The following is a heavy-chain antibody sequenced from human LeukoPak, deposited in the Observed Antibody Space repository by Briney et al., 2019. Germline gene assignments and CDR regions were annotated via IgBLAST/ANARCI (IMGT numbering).Heavy chain of an antibody. CDR3: ARLTPPFDY. V-gene: IGHV3-74*01. J-gene: IGHJ4*02. CDR1: GFTFSNYW. CDR2: INSDGSTT. Sequence: TGGSLRLSCAASGFTFSNYWMHWVRQAPGKGLVWVARINSDGSTTNYADSVKGRFTISRDNAKNMLYLQMNSLRAEDTAVYYCARLTPPFDYWGQGTLVTVSS. D-gene: IGHD3-16*01.